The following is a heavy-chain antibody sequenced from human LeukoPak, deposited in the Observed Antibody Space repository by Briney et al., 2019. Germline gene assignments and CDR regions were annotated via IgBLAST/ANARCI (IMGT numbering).Heavy chain of an antibody. Sequence: PGGSLRLSCAASGFTFDDYAMHWVRQAPGKGLEWVSGISWNSGSIGYADSVKGRFTISRDNAKNSLYLQMNSLRAEDTAVYYCASPFSPWWYSYGSNSNLVWGKGTTVTVSS. CDR3: ASPFSPWWYSYGSNSNLV. CDR2: ISWNSGSI. CDR1: GFTFDDYA. V-gene: IGHV3-9*01. J-gene: IGHJ6*04. D-gene: IGHD5-18*01.